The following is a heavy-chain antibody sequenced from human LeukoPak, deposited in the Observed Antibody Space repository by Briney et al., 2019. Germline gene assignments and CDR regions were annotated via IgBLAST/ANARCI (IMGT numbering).Heavy chain of an antibody. V-gene: IGHV1-46*01. J-gene: IGHJ6*03. CDR1: GYTFTSYY. D-gene: IGHD2-15*01. CDR2: INPSGGST. CDR3: ARDHGYCSGGSCYFLYYMDV. Sequence: ASVKVSCKASGYTFTSYYMHWVRQAPGQGLEWMGIINPSGGSTSYAQKLQGRVTMTTDTSTSTAYMELRSLRSDDTAVYYCARDHGYCSGGSCYFLYYMDVWGKGTTVTVSS.